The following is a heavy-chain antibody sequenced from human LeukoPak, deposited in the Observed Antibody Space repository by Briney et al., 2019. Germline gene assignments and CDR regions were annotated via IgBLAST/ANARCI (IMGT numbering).Heavy chain of an antibody. CDR3: ARESFRGYTWIQLWHHPFDY. CDR2: IKQDGSEK. CDR1: GFTFSSYW. J-gene: IGHJ4*02. V-gene: IGHV3-7*01. D-gene: IGHD5-18*01. Sequence: GGSLRLSCAASGFTFSSYWMSWVRQAPGKGLEWVANIKQDGSEKYYVDSVKGRFTISRDNAKNSRYLQMNSLRAEDTAVYYCARESFRGYTWIQLWHHPFDYWGQGTLVTVSS.